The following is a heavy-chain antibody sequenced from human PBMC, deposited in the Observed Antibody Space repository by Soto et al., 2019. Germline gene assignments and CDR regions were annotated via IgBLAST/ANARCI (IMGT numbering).Heavy chain of an antibody. D-gene: IGHD3-10*01. V-gene: IGHV3-72*01. Sequence: EVQLVESGGGLVQPGGSLRLSCAASGFTFSDHYMDWVCQAPGKGLEWVGRSKNKAESYTTEYAASVKGRFTISRDGSKNSLFLQMNSLKTEDTAVYYCTVWGSGNDFGAAWGQGILVTVSS. J-gene: IGHJ4*02. CDR3: TVWGSGNDFGAA. CDR1: GFTFSDHY. CDR2: SKNKAESYTT.